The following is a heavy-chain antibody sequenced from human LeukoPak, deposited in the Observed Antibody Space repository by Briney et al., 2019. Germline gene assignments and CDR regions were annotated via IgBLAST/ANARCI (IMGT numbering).Heavy chain of an antibody. CDR2: ISAYNGNT. V-gene: IGHV1-18*01. Sequence: ASVTVSFKSSVYTFTNYGISWVRQAPGQGREGMGWISAYNGNTNYPHRLQDRVTMTTDTYTSTAYMELRSLRSDDTAVYYCARSLGSGYYYGMGDYWGQGTLVTVSS. CDR1: VYTFTNYG. CDR3: ARSLGSGYYYGMGDY. D-gene: IGHD3-22*01. J-gene: IGHJ4*02.